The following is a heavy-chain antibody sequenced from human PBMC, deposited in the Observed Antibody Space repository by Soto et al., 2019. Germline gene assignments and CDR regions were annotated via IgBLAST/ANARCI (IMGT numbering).Heavy chain of an antibody. D-gene: IGHD3-9*01. CDR2: LSGSGGRT. V-gene: IGHV3-23*01. CDR3: AKVFGLRYFDS. J-gene: IGHJ4*02. CDR1: GFSFSSYA. Sequence: EVQLLESGGGLEQPGASLRLSCAASGFSFSSYAMSWVRQAPGKGLEWVSTLSGSGGRTYYADSVKGRFTISRDNSKDTLYLQMNSLRVEDTAIYYCAKVFGLRYFDSWGQGTLVTVSS.